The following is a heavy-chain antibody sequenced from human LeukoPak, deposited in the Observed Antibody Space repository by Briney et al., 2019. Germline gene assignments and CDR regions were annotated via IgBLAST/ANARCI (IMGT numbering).Heavy chain of an antibody. D-gene: IGHD6-19*01. Sequence: PGGSLRLSCVASGFTFSRYWMSWVRQAPGKGLEWVAKIKQDGSGQYYLDSVKGRFTISRDNAKNSLYLQMNSLRAEDTAVYFCTTGYCSGWYNEGNYWGQGTLVTVSS. J-gene: IGHJ4*02. V-gene: IGHV3-7*01. CDR3: TTGYCSGWYNEGNY. CDR2: IKQDGSGQ. CDR1: GFTFSRYW.